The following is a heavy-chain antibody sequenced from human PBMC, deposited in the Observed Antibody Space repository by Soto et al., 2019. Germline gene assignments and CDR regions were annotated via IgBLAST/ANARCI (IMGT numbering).Heavy chain of an antibody. CDR2: INHSGST. D-gene: IGHD6-13*01. Sequence: SETLSLTCAVYGGSFSGYYWSWIRQPPGKGLEWIGEINHSGSTNYNPSLKSRVTISVDTSKNQFSLKLSSVTAADTAAYYCARESGSSWYYYGMDVWGQGTTVTVSS. CDR1: GGSFSGYY. CDR3: ARESGSSWYYYGMDV. J-gene: IGHJ6*02. V-gene: IGHV4-34*01.